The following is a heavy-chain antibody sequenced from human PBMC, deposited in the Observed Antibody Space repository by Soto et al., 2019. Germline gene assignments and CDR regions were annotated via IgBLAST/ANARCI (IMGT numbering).Heavy chain of an antibody. Sequence: PGGSLRLSCAASGFTFSSYWMHWVRQAPGKGLVWVSRINSDGSSTSYADSVKGRFTISRDNAKNSLYLQMNSLRAEDTALYYCAKDLLSFGYSSGYDAFDIWGQGTMVTVSS. J-gene: IGHJ3*02. CDR1: GFTFSSYW. D-gene: IGHD6-19*01. CDR2: INSDGSST. V-gene: IGHV3-74*01. CDR3: AKDLLSFGYSSGYDAFDI.